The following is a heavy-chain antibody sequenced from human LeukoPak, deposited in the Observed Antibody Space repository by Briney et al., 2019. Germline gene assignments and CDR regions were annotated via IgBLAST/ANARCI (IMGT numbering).Heavy chain of an antibody. CDR3: ARANYGSGSYRALDY. D-gene: IGHD3-10*01. J-gene: IGHJ4*02. CDR2: ISSSSLTI. Sequence: GGSLRLSCAASGFXFSSYSINWVRQAPGKGLEWVSPISSSSLTIYYADSVKGRFTISRDNAKNSLYLQMNSLRDEDTAVYYCARANYGSGSYRALDYWGQGTLVTVSS. V-gene: IGHV3-48*02. CDR1: GFXFSSYS.